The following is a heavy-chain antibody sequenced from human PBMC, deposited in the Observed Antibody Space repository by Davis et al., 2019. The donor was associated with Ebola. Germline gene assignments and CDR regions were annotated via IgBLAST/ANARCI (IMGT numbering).Heavy chain of an antibody. Sequence: GGSLRLSCAASGFTFSSYAMHWVRQAPGKGLEWVAVISYDGSNKYYADSVKGRFTISRDNSKNTLYLQMNSLRADDTAVYYCARGALIAAAGTGKDFDYWGQGTLVTVSS. D-gene: IGHD6-13*01. J-gene: IGHJ4*02. V-gene: IGHV3-30*04. CDR2: ISYDGSNK. CDR1: GFTFSSYA. CDR3: ARGALIAAAGTGKDFDY.